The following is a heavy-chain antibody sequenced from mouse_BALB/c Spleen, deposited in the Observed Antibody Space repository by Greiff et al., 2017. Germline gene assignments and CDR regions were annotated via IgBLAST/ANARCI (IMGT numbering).Heavy chain of an antibody. Sequence: EVQGVESGGDLVKPGGSLKLSCAASGFTFSSYGMSWVRQTPDKRLEWVATISSGGSYTYYPDSVKGRFTISRDNAKNTLYLQMSSLKSEDTAMYYCARCTTDAMDYWGQGTSVTVSS. D-gene: IGHD1-1*01. V-gene: IGHV5-6*01. CDR2: ISSGGSYT. J-gene: IGHJ4*01. CDR3: ARCTTDAMDY. CDR1: GFTFSSYG.